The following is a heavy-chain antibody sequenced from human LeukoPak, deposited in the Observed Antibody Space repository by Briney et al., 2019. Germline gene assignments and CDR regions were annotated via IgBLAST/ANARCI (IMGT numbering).Heavy chain of an antibody. J-gene: IGHJ6*02. Sequence: GESLKISCAASGFTFSDYYMTWIRQAPGKGLEWVSFISSSSSNTKYADSVKGRFTISRDNAKNSLYLQMNSLRAEDAAVYYCARSVDSWSRMDVWGQGTRVTVSS. CDR1: GFTFSDYY. D-gene: IGHD4-11*01. CDR3: ARSVDSWSRMDV. CDR2: ISSSSSNT. V-gene: IGHV3-11*03.